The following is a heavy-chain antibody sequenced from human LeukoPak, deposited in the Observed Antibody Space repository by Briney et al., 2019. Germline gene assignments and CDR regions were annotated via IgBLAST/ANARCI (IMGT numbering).Heavy chain of an antibody. J-gene: IGHJ3*02. CDR2: TNPTSGDT. V-gene: IGHV1-2*02. D-gene: IGHD6-19*01. CDR3: AAYSSGWQGDAFDI. Sequence: ASVKVSCKAFGYTFSKYYLHWMRQAPGQGLEWVGWTNPTSGDTNYDLKFQGRVTLTRDTSISTAYMELSRLRSDDTAVYYCAAYSSGWQGDAFDIWGQGTMVTVSS. CDR1: GYTFSKYY.